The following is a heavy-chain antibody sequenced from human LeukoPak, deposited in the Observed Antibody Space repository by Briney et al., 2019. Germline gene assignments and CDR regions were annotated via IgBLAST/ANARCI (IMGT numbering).Heavy chain of an antibody. CDR3: ARDPAYYDSSGYQGSYDI. V-gene: IGHV4-59*01. J-gene: IGHJ3*02. CDR1: GGSISSYY. D-gene: IGHD3-22*01. Sequence: SSETLSLTCTVSGGSISSYYWSWIRQPPGKGLEWIGYIYYSGSTNYNPSLKSRVTISVDTSKNQFSLKLSSVTAADTAVYYCARDPAYYDSSGYQGSYDIWGQGTMVTVSS. CDR2: IYYSGST.